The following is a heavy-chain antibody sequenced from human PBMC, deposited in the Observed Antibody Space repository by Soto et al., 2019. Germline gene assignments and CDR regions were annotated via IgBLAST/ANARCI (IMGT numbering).Heavy chain of an antibody. V-gene: IGHV3-23*01. CDR2: ISGSGGST. CDR1: GFTFSSYA. CDR3: ARATSIRLGELSPADY. D-gene: IGHD3-16*02. Sequence: EVQLLESGGGLVQPGGSLRLSCAASGFTFSSYAMSWVRQAPGKGLEWVSAISGSGGSTYYADSVKGRFTISRDNSKNTLYLQMNSLRAEDTAVYYCARATSIRLGELSPADYWGQGTLVTVSS. J-gene: IGHJ4*02.